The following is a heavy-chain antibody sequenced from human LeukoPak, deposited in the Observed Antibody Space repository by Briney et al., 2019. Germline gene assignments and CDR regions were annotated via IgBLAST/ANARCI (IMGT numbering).Heavy chain of an antibody. CDR2: INPNSGGT. V-gene: IGHV1-2*02. J-gene: IGHJ4*02. D-gene: IGHD2-2*01. CDR3: ARTPRGGYCSSTSCRHFDY. Sequence: ASVKVSCKASGYTFTGYYMHWVRQAPGQGLGWMGWINPNSGGTNYAQKFQGRVTMTRDTSISTAYMELSRLRSDDTAVYYCARTPRGGYCSSTSCRHFDYWGQGTLVTVSS. CDR1: GYTFTGYY.